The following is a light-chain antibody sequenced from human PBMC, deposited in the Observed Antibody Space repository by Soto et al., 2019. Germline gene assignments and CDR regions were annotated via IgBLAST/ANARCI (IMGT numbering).Light chain of an antibody. Sequence: QSVLTQPASVSGSPGQSITISCTGTSSDVGNYNLVSWYQQHPGKAPKLMVYEVSKRPSGVSNRFSGSKSGNTASLTISGLQAEDETDYYCCSYAGSSTPYVFGTGTKLTVL. CDR1: SSDVGNYNL. J-gene: IGLJ1*01. V-gene: IGLV2-23*02. CDR3: CSYAGSSTPYV. CDR2: EVS.